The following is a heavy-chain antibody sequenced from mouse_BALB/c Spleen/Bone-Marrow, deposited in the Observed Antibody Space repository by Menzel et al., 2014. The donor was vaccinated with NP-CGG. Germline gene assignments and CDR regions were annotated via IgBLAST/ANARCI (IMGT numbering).Heavy chain of an antibody. V-gene: IGHV5-12-1*01. Sequence: EVHLVESGGGLVKSGGSLKLSCAASGFAFSSYDMSWVRQTPEKRLEWVAYISSGGGSTYYSDTVKGRFTISRDNAKNTLYLEMSSLKSEDTAMYYCARHMIRGFAYWGQGTLVTVSA. CDR2: ISSGGGST. D-gene: IGHD2-4*01. CDR3: ARHMIRGFAY. CDR1: GFAFSSYD. J-gene: IGHJ3*01.